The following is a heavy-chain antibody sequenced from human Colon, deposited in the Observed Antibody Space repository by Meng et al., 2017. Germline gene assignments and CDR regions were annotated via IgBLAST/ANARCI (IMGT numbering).Heavy chain of an antibody. CDR1: GFTFSGFS. D-gene: IGHD2-2*01. V-gene: IGHV3-21*01. CDR3: TRGWMPE. J-gene: IGHJ4*01. Sequence: EVQLVGPGGGLVKPGESLRLSCAASGFTFSGFSLSWVRQAPGKGLEWVSSITGDSTYIYYADSVKGRFTVSRDNAKNSLYLQMNSLRADDTAVYYCTRGWMPEWGQGTLVTVSS. CDR2: ITGDSTYI.